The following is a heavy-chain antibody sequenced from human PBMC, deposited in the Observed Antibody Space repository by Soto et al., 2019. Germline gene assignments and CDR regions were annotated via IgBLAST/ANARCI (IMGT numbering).Heavy chain of an antibody. J-gene: IGHJ5*02. CDR3: VRDGYCVTASCYGNWFDP. CDR2: INSDASHT. D-gene: IGHD2-2*01. V-gene: IGHV3-74*01. Sequence: PGGSLRLSCAASGFTFSTYWMHWIRQVPGKGLEWVSRINSDASHTYYADSVKGRFTISRDNAKNTLHLEMNSLRAEDTAVYYCVRDGYCVTASCYGNWFDPWGPGTLVTVSS. CDR1: GFTFSTYW.